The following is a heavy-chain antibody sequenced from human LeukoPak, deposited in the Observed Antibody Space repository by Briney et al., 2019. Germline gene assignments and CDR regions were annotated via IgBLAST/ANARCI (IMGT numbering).Heavy chain of an antibody. J-gene: IGHJ4*02. CDR3: ARVVYYYDSSGYSPLDY. CDR2: IIPIYGTA. V-gene: IGHV1-69*13. D-gene: IGHD3-22*01. Sequence: ASVKVSFKASGGTFSSYAISWVRQAPGQGLEWMGGIIPIYGTANYAQKFQGRVTITADESTSTAYMELSSLRSEDTAVYYCARVVYYYDSSGYSPLDYWGQGTLVTVSS. CDR1: GGTFSSYA.